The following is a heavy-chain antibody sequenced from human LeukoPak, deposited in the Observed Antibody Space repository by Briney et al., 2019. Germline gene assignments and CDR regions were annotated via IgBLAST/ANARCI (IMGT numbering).Heavy chain of an antibody. CDR2: INPNSGGT. J-gene: IGHJ6*02. CDR1: GYTFTGYY. CDR3: AAVDTASDYYYGMDV. V-gene: IGHV1-2*02. Sequence: SVRVSCKASGYTFTGYYMHWVRQAPGQGLEWMGWINPNSGGTNYAQKFQGRVTMTRDTSISTAYKELSRLRSDDTAVYYCAAVDTASDYYYGMDVWGQGNTYTVSS. D-gene: IGHD5-18*01.